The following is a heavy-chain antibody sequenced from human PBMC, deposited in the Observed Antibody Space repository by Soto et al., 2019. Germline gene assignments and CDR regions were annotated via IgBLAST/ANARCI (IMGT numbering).Heavy chain of an antibody. Sequence: TGGSLRLSCAASGFTFSTYLMTWVRQAPGKGLEWVANINQDGSEKYYVDSVKGRFTISRDNAKNSLYLQMNSLRAEDTALYYCVRWGGYYWGQGTLVTVSS. V-gene: IGHV3-7*03. CDR2: INQDGSEK. CDR1: GFTFSTYL. CDR3: VRWGGYY. J-gene: IGHJ4*02. D-gene: IGHD3-10*01.